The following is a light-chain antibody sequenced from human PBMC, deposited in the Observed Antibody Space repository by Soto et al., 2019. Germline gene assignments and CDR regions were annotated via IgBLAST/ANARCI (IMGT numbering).Light chain of an antibody. CDR2: LGS. CDR3: MQAIQIPLT. Sequence: DIVMTQSPLSLPVTPGEPASISCRSSQSLLHSNGYNYLDWYLQKPGQSPQLLIYLGSNRASGVPDRFSGSGSGTDFTLKISRVEAEDVGVYYCMQAIQIPLTFGGGTKVEIK. CDR1: QSLLHSNGYNY. V-gene: IGKV2-28*01. J-gene: IGKJ4*01.